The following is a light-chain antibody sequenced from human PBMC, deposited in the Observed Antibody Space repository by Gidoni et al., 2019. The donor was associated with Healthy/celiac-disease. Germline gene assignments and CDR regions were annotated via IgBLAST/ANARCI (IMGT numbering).Light chain of an antibody. V-gene: IGKV1-39*01. CDR1: QSISSY. Sequence: DIQMTQSPSSLSASIGDRVTITCRASQSISSYLNWYQQKPGKAPKLLIYAASSLQSWVPSRFSGSGSGTDFTLTISSLQSEDFATYYCQQSYSTPETFGQGTKVEIK. CDR3: QQSYSTPET. CDR2: AAS. J-gene: IGKJ1*01.